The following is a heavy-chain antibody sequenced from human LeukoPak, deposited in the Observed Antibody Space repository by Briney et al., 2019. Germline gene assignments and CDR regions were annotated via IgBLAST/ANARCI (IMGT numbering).Heavy chain of an antibody. CDR1: GYSFTSYW. CDR2: IYPGDSDT. J-gene: IGHJ1*01. D-gene: IGHD2-15*01. V-gene: IGHV5-51*01. CDR3: ARLGQGYCSGGSCSNPSVYFQH. Sequence: GESLKISCKGSGYSFTSYWIGWVRQMPGKGLEWKGVIYPGDSDTRYSPSFQGQVTISADKSISTAYLQWSSLKASDTAMYYCARLGQGYCSGGSCSNPSVYFQHWGQGTLVTVSS.